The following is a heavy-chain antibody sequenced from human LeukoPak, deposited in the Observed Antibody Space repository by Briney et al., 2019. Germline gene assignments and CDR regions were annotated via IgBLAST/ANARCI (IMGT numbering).Heavy chain of an antibody. CDR1: GFTFASYA. CDR3: AKGRPLRSIHLWIDPENYFVY. Sequence: GGSLRLSCAASGFTFASYAMTWVRQAPGKGLEWVSAITGGGDSTYYADSVKGRFTISRDNSKNTLYLQMNSLRAEDTAVYYCAKGRPLRSIHLWIDPENYFVYWGQGTLVTVSS. CDR2: ITGGGDST. D-gene: IGHD5-18*01. V-gene: IGHV3-23*01. J-gene: IGHJ4*02.